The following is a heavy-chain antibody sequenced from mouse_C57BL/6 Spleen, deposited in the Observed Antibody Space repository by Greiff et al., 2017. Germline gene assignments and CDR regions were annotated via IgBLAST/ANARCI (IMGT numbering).Heavy chain of an antibody. D-gene: IGHD1-1*02. V-gene: IGHV1-80*01. Sequence: QVHVKQSGAELVKPGASVKISCKASGYAFSSYWMNWVKQRPGKGLEWIGQIYPGDGDTNYNGKFKGKATLTADKSSSTAYMQLSSLTSEDSAVYFCARSGGGYWYFDVWGTGTTVTVSS. CDR1: GYAFSSYW. CDR3: ARSGGGYWYFDV. CDR2: IYPGDGDT. J-gene: IGHJ1*03.